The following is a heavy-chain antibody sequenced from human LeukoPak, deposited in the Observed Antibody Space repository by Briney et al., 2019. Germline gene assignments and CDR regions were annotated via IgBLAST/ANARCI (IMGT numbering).Heavy chain of an antibody. Sequence: GGSLRLSCAASGFTFRNYGMHWVRQAPGKGLEWVAVIWYDGSNKYYADSVKGRFIISRDNSKNTLYLQMSSLRAEDTAVYYCVKDRSGSYAFDYWGQGTLVTVSS. CDR1: GFTFRNYG. V-gene: IGHV3-30*02. D-gene: IGHD1-26*01. CDR3: VKDRSGSYAFDY. CDR2: IWYDGSNK. J-gene: IGHJ4*02.